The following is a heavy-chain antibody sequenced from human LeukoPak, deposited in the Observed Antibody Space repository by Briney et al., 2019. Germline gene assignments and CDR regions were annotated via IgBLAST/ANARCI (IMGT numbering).Heavy chain of an antibody. CDR3: ARDRNRGSGSYYVI. J-gene: IGHJ4*02. CDR1: GGSISSGGYY. Sequence: SQTLSLTCTVSGGSISSGGYYWSWIRQHPGKGLEWIGYIYYSGSTYYNPSLKSRVTISVDTSKNQSSLKLSSVTAADTAVYYCARDRNRGSGSYYVIWGQGTLVTVSS. V-gene: IGHV4-31*03. D-gene: IGHD3-10*01. CDR2: IYYSGST.